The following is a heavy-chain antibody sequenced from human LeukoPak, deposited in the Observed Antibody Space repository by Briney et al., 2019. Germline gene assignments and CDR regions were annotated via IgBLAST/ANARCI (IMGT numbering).Heavy chain of an antibody. CDR3: AKDRAAAARGTNDY. J-gene: IGHJ4*02. CDR2: ISYDGGNK. CDR1: GFTFSSYA. V-gene: IGHV3-30-3*01. Sequence: PGGSLRLSCAASGFTFSSYAMHWVRQAPGKGLEWVAVISYDGGNKYYADSVKGRFTISRDNSKNTLYLQMNSLRAEDTAVYYCAKDRAAAARGTNDYWGQGTLVTVSS. D-gene: IGHD6-13*01.